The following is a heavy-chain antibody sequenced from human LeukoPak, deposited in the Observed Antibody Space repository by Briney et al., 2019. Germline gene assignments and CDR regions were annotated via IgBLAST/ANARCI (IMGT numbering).Heavy chain of an antibody. CDR1: GGSISSYC. D-gene: IGHD1-1*01. V-gene: IGHV4-4*09. CDR2: IYTSGST. CDR3: ARSRGTRYYYYGMDV. J-gene: IGHJ6*02. Sequence: PSETLSLTCTVSGGSISSYCWSWIRQPPGKGLEWIGYIYTSGSTNYNPSLKSRGTISVDTSKNQFSLKLSSVTAADTAVYYCARSRGTRYYYYGMDVWGQGTTVTVSS.